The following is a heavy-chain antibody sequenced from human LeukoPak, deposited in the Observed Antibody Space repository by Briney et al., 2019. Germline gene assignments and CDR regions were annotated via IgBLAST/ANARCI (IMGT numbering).Heavy chain of an antibody. CDR1: GFTFTTYS. CDR3: ARDKDYSFDY. V-gene: IGHV3-48*01. CDR2: ISSRSSLPI. J-gene: IGHJ4*02. Sequence: GGSLRLSCAASGFTFTTYSMNWVRQAPGKGLEWISYISSRSSLPIYYAASVKDRFTTSRDNAKNSVYLQMNSLSAEDTAIYYCARDKDYSFDYWGQGTLVTVSS. D-gene: IGHD4-11*01.